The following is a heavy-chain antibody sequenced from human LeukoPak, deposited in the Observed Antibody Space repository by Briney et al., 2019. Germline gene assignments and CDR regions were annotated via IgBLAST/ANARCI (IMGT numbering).Heavy chain of an antibody. V-gene: IGHV4-34*01. CDR2: INHCGRN. CDR1: GGSFSDYY. Sequence: SEILSLTCAVYGGSFSDYYWTWLRQPPGRGLEWIGEINHCGRNNYSPSLTSRLTISVDTSKNQFSLKLSSVTAADTAVYYCARPHLGADNYWYFDLWGRGTLVTVSS. CDR3: ARPHLGADNYWYFDL. J-gene: IGHJ2*01. D-gene: IGHD1-26*01.